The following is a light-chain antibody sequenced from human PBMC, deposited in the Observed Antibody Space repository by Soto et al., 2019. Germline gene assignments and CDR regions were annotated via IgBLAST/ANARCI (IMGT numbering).Light chain of an antibody. CDR2: DAS. Sequence: DIQMTQSPSTLSASVGDRVTITCRASQSISSWLAWYQQKPGKAPKLLIYDASNLESGVPSRFSGSGSGTEFTLTISSLQPEDFATYYCQQSYSSPPTFGQGTKVDIK. V-gene: IGKV1-5*01. CDR3: QQSYSSPPT. J-gene: IGKJ1*01. CDR1: QSISSW.